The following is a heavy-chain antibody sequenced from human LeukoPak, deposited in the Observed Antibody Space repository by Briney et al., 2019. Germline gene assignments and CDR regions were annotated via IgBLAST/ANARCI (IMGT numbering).Heavy chain of an antibody. CDR1: GGSFSGYY. Sequence: SETLSLTCAVYGGSFSGYYWSWIRQPPGKGLEWIGEINHSGSTNYNPSLKSRVTISVDTSKNQFSLKLSSVTAADTAVYYCVRRIFGVVPRNWYFDLWGRGTLVTVSS. CDR3: VRRIFGVVPRNWYFDL. J-gene: IGHJ2*01. D-gene: IGHD3-3*01. CDR2: INHSGST. V-gene: IGHV4-34*01.